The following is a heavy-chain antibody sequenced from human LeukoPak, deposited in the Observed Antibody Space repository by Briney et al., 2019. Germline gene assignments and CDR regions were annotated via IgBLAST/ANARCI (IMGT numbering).Heavy chain of an antibody. CDR2: ISSSSSYI. CDR1: GFTFSSYG. V-gene: IGHV3-21*01. D-gene: IGHD2-2*01. CDR3: ATSSAAPANM. J-gene: IGHJ4*02. Sequence: GGSLRLSCAASGFTFSSYGMHWVRQAPGKGLEWVSSISSSSSYIYYADSVKGRFTISRDNAKNSLYLQLNSLRAEDTGVYYCATSSAAPANMWGQGALVTVSS.